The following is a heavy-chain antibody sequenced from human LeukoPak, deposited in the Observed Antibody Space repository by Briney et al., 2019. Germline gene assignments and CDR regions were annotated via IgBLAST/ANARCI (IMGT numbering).Heavy chain of an antibody. CDR3: AKGNLYCSSTSCTERIFDP. Sequence: GGSLRLSCAASGFTFDDYAMHWVRQAPGKGLEWVAVISYDGSNKYYADSVKGRFTISRDNSKNTLYLQMNSLRAEDTAVYYCAKGNLYCSSTSCTERIFDPWGQGTLVTVSS. CDR2: ISYDGSNK. V-gene: IGHV3-30*18. CDR1: GFTFDDYA. J-gene: IGHJ5*02. D-gene: IGHD2-2*01.